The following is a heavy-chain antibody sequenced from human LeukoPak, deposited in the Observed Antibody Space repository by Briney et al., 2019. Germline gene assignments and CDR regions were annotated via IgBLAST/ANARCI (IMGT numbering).Heavy chain of an antibody. Sequence: SETLCLTCTVSGVSISSSSYNWGGIRHPPRKGLEWIGSIYYSGSTYYNPSLKSRVTISVDTSKNQFSLKLSSVTAADTAVYYCARFLAAARFDAWGQGTLVTVSS. CDR2: IYYSGST. CDR1: GVSISSSSYN. D-gene: IGHD6-13*01. V-gene: IGHV4-39*01. J-gene: IGHJ5*02. CDR3: ARFLAAARFDA.